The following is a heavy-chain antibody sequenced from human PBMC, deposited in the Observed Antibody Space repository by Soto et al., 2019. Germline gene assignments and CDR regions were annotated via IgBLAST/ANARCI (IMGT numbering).Heavy chain of an antibody. V-gene: IGHV4-39*02. CDR2: IYYSGST. D-gene: IGHD2-8*01. CDR1: GGSISSSNYY. Sequence: SETLSLTSTVSGGSISSSNYYCGWIRQPPGKGLEWIGSIYYSGSTYYNPSLKSRVTISVDKSKNQFSLKLSSVTAADTAVYYCVRDQENGGSPSYFVFWGQGTLVTVSS. CDR3: VRDQENGGSPSYFVF. J-gene: IGHJ4*02.